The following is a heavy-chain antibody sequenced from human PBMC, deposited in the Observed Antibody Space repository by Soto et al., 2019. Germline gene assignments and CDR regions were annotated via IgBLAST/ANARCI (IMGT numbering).Heavy chain of an antibody. CDR2: IYYSGST. CDR1: GGSISSYY. CDR3: ASSSAEQQLVQIDY. V-gene: IGHV4-59*01. J-gene: IGHJ4*02. D-gene: IGHD6-13*01. Sequence: KPSETLSLTCTVSGGSISSYYWSWIRQPPGKGLEWIGYIYYSGSTDYNPSLKSRVTISVDTSKNQFSLKLSSVTAADTAMYYCASSSAEQQLVQIDYWGQGTLVTVSS.